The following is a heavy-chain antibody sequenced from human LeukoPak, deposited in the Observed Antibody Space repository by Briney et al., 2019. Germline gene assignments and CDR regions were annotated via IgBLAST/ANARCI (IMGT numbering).Heavy chain of an antibody. CDR1: GFTFSEYA. CDR3: AKDIFRGYSGYDLFDY. CDR2: ITGGGERT. D-gene: IGHD5-12*01. Sequence: PGGSLRLSCAASGFTFSEYAMNWVRRAPGKGLEWVSHITGGGERTYFADSVKGRFTMSRDNSKNTLYLQMNSLRAEDTAVYYCAKDIFRGYSGYDLFDYWGQGTLVTVSS. J-gene: IGHJ4*02. V-gene: IGHV3-23*01.